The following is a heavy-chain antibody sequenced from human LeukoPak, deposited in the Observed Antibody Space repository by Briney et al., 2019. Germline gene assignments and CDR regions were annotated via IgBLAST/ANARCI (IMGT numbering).Heavy chain of an antibody. J-gene: IGHJ4*02. D-gene: IGHD3-10*01. CDR3: TREDYYYAAGY. V-gene: IGHV3-11*04. Sequence: GGSLRLSCAASGFTFSDYYMSWVRQAPGKGLEWVSYISGDGTTRYYADSVRGRFTVSRDNTKNSLFLQMNSLRAEDTAIYYCTREDYYYAAGYWGQGTLATVSS. CDR1: GFTFSDYY. CDR2: ISGDGTTR.